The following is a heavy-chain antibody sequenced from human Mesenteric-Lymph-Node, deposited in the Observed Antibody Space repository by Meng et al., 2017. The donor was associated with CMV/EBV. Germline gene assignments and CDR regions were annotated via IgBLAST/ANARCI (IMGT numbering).Heavy chain of an antibody. CDR2: LSSYNGNT. Sequence: VQLVQSGPEVKRPGASVKVSCRTSGFTFTSFGFTWVRQAPGQGLEWMGWLSSYNGNTNYAQKFQDRVTMTRDTSISTAYMELGRLTSDDTAVYYCARDNVNPEGFDPWGQGTLVTVSS. D-gene: IGHD2/OR15-2a*01. V-gene: IGHV1-18*01. CDR1: GFTFTSFG. CDR3: ARDNVNPEGFDP. J-gene: IGHJ5*02.